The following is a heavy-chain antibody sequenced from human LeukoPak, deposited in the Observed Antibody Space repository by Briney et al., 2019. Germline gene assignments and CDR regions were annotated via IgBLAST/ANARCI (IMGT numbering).Heavy chain of an antibody. CDR2: TYYRSKWYY. V-gene: IGHV6-1*01. Sequence: PSQTLSLTCAISGAIFSSNSATWDWIRQSPSRGLEWLGRTYYRSKWYYDYAGSVKSRITINPDTSKNHFSLQLNSVTPEDTAVYYCARVISSGWERFDFWGQGTLVTVSS. D-gene: IGHD6-19*01. CDR1: GAIFSSNSAT. J-gene: IGHJ4*02. CDR3: ARVISSGWERFDF.